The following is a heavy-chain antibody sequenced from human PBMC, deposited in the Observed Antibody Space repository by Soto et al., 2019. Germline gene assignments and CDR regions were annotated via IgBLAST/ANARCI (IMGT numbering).Heavy chain of an antibody. CDR2: ISSVGSTI. D-gene: IGHD2-21*02. CDR1: GFTFSTFE. J-gene: IGHJ4*01. Sequence: GGSLRLSCAASGFTFSTFEMNWVRQAPGKGLEWVSYISSVGSTIYYADSVKGRFTISRDNAKNSLYLQMSSLRAEDTAVYYCARDIAYCSVDCYSVYFYYCGHGT. V-gene: IGHV3-48*03. CDR3: ARDIAYCSVDCYSVYFYY.